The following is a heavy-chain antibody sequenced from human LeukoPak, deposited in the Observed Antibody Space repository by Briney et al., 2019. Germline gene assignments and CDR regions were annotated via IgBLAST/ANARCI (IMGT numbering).Heavy chain of an antibody. Sequence: ASVKVSCKASGYTFTNYYMQWVRQAPGHGLEWMGIINPSSGSTHYAQKFQGRVTMTRDTSTTTVYMELSSLRSEDTAVYYCAINPDSGSYTQCPDWGQGTRVTVSS. CDR3: AINPDSGSYTQCPD. J-gene: IGHJ4*02. D-gene: IGHD1-26*01. CDR2: INPSSGST. V-gene: IGHV1-46*01. CDR1: GYTFTNYY.